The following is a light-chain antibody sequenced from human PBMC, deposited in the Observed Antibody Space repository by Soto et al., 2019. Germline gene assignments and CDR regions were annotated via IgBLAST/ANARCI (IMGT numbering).Light chain of an antibody. V-gene: IGLV2-23*02. CDR3: YSFAGGATLV. CDR2: EAN. Sequence: QSALTQPASVSGSPGQSITISCTGTSNDIGGYNLVSWYQQHPGKAPKLIIYEANKRPSGVSDRFSGSRSGTTASLTISALQAEDEADYSCYSFAGGATLVFGGGTKLTVL. J-gene: IGLJ2*01. CDR1: SNDIGGYNL.